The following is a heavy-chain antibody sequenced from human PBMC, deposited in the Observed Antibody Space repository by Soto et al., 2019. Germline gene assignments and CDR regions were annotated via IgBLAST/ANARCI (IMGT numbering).Heavy chain of an antibody. J-gene: IGHJ6*01. CDR1: GGSVRSSSYY. CDR2: IYSSGST. Sequence: QVQLQESGPGLVKPSETLSLTCTVSGGSVRSSSYYWSWIRQPPGKGMEWIGYIYSSGSTNSTPALTRRVTISVYTSRNQVFLKLFPATAADTAVYYCAREGSSGPSYYNGMDVWGQGTTFNVSA. D-gene: IGHD2-15*01. CDR3: AREGSSGPSYYNGMDV. V-gene: IGHV4-61*01.